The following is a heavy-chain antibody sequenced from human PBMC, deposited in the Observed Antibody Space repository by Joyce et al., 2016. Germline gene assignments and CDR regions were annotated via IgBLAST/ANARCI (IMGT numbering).Heavy chain of an antibody. CDR1: GFSFSGYW. Sequence: EVQLVESGGGLVQPGGSLRLSCAASGFSFSGYWIHWVRQAPGKGLVWVARINTCGSSTRCADSVKGRFTISRDNAKNTVYLQMNSLRAEDTAVYYCVRGISARPGGPNWFDPWGQGTLVTVSS. D-gene: IGHD6-6*01. J-gene: IGHJ5*02. CDR3: VRGISARPGGPNWFDP. V-gene: IGHV3-74*01. CDR2: INTCGSST.